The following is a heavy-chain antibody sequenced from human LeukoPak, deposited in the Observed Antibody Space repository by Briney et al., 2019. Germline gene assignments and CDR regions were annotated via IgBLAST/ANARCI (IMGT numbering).Heavy chain of an antibody. V-gene: IGHV4-59*01. CDR3: ARVNYYDSSGYYLDY. Sequence: SETLSLTCTVSGDSISNYYWSWIRQPPGKGLEWIGYIYYSGSTNYNPSLKSRVTISVDTSKNQFSLRLSSVTAADTAVYYCARVNYYDSSGYYLDYWGQGTLVTVSS. CDR2: IYYSGST. D-gene: IGHD3-22*01. J-gene: IGHJ4*02. CDR1: GDSISNYY.